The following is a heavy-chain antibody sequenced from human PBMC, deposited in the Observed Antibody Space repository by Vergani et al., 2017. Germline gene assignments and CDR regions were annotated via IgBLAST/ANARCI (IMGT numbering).Heavy chain of an antibody. D-gene: IGHD6-6*01. CDR2: IIPIFGTA. CDR3: ARDFRIAARPVGYYYYMDV. V-gene: IGHV1-69*01. Sequence: QVQLVQSVAEVKKPGSSVKVSCKASGGTFSSYAISWVRQAPGQGLEWMGGIIPIFGTANYAQKFQGRVTITADESTSTAYMELSSLRSEDTAVYYCARDFRIAARPVGYYYYMDVWGKGTTVTVSS. J-gene: IGHJ6*03. CDR1: GGTFSSYA.